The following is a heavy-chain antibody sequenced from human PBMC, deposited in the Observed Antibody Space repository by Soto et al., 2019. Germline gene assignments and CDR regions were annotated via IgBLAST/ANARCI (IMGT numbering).Heavy chain of an antibody. CDR3: ARRGVVPAARFDP. D-gene: IGHD2-2*01. CDR1: GGSISSGGYS. V-gene: IGHV4-30-2*01. Sequence: SETLSLTCAVSGGSISSGGYSWSWIRQPPGKGLEWIGYIYHSGSTYYNPSLKSRVTISVDRSKNQFSLKLSSVTAADTAVYYCARRGVVPAARFDPWGQGTLVTVSS. J-gene: IGHJ5*02. CDR2: IYHSGST.